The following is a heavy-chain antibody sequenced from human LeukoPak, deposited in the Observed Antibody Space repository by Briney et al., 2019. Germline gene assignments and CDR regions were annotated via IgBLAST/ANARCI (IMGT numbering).Heavy chain of an antibody. D-gene: IGHD3-3*01. CDR3: TRSDSDFRADY. CDR1: GGSISSSSYY. J-gene: IGHJ4*02. Sequence: SETLSLTCTVSGGSISSSSYYWGWVRQPAEKGLEWIGRIHTSGITNYNPSLKSRVTMSVDTSKDQFSLKLRSVTAADTAVYYCTRSDSDFRADYWGQGTLVTVSS. V-gene: IGHV4-61*02. CDR2: IHTSGIT.